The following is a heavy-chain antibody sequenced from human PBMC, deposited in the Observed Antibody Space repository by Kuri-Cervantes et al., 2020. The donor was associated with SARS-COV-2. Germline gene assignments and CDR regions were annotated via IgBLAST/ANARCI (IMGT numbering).Heavy chain of an antibody. CDR1: GGSISSHY. CDR3: ARELGITMSWDAFDI. V-gene: IGHV4-59*11. Sequence: GSLRLSCTVSGGSISSHYWSWIRQPPGKGLEWIGSIYYSGSTHYNPSLKSRVTISVDTSKNQFSLKLSSVTAADTAVYYCARELGITMSWDAFDIWGQGTMVTVSS. J-gene: IGHJ3*02. D-gene: IGHD3-22*01. CDR2: IYYSGST.